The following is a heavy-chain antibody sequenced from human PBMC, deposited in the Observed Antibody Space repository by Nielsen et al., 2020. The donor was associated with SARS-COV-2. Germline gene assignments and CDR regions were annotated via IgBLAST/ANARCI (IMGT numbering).Heavy chain of an antibody. CDR3: AKSGYCNGGICYSTEYFQD. CDR1: GFTFSSYE. Sequence: GGSLRLSCSASGFTFSSYEMNWVRQAPGKGLEWVSYIISSGSTIYYADSLKGRFTISRDNAKNSLYLQMNSLRADDTAIYYCAKSGYCNGGICYSTEYFQDWGQGTLVTVSS. J-gene: IGHJ1*01. V-gene: IGHV3-48*03. D-gene: IGHD2-15*01. CDR2: IISSGSTI.